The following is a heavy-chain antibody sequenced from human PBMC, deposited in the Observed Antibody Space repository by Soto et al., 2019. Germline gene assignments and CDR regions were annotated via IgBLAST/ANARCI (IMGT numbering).Heavy chain of an antibody. CDR3: ARAMDLQYPPLIF. D-gene: IGHD4-4*01. J-gene: IGHJ4*02. CDR2: TYYRSKWYN. CDR1: GDSVSSNSAA. V-gene: IGHV6-1*01. Sequence: SQTVSLTCAISGDSVSSNSAAWNWVRQSPSRGLEWLGRTYYRSKWYNDYAVSVKSRITINPDTSKNQFSLQLNSVTPEDTAVYYCARAMDLQYPPLIFWGQGTLVTGSS.